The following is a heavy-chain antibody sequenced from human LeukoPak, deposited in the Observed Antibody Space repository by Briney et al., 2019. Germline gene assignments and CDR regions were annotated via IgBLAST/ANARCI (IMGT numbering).Heavy chain of an antibody. CDR1: GFTFSSYA. D-gene: IGHD1-1*01. CDR2: ISGGSA. CDR3: AKGGEGIQLVKDFDY. J-gene: IGHJ4*02. V-gene: IGHV3-23*01. Sequence: PGGSLRPSCAASGFTFSSYAMSWVRQAPGKGLEWVSAISGGSADYADSVKGRFTISRDNSKNTLYLQMNSLRAEDTAVYYCAKGGEGIQLVKDFDYWGQGTVVTVSS.